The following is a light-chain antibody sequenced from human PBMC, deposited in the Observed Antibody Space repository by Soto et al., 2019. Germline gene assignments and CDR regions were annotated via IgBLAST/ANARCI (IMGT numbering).Light chain of an antibody. V-gene: IGLV2-23*02. J-gene: IGLJ1*01. CDR3: CSYAASNTYL. Sequence: QSALTQPASVSASPGQSITISCTGTDSDVGSHNLVSWYQLHPGKAPKLMIYEVTKRPSGVTNRFSGSKSGNTASLTIAGLQAEDEADYYCCSYAASNTYLFGNWTKLTVL. CDR2: EVT. CDR1: DSDVGSHNL.